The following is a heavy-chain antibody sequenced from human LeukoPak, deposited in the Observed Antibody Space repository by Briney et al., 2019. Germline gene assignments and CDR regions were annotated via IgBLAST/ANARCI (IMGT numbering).Heavy chain of an antibody. D-gene: IGHD2-15*01. V-gene: IGHV4-31*03. J-gene: IGHJ4*02. Sequence: PSETLSLTCTVSGGSISSGGYYWSWIRQHPGKGLEWIGYIYYSGSTYYNPSLKSRVTISVDTSKNQFSLKLSSVTAADTAVYYCARSVVGLVSDYWGQGTLVTVSS. CDR3: ARSVVGLVSDY. CDR1: GGSISSGGYY. CDR2: IYYSGST.